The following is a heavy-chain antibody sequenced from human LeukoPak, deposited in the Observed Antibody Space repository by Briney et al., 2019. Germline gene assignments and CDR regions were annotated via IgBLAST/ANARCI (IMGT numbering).Heavy chain of an antibody. V-gene: IGHV3-74*01. J-gene: IGHJ4*02. CDR3: ARDRSTVVTSDFDY. D-gene: IGHD4-23*01. Sequence: PGGSLRLSCAASGFTFSSYWMHWVRQAPGKGLVWVSRISSDGSTTTYADSVKGRFTISRDSAKSTLYLQMNSLRAEDTAVYYCARDRSTVVTSDFDYWGQGTLVTVSS. CDR1: GFTFSSYW. CDR2: ISSDGSTT.